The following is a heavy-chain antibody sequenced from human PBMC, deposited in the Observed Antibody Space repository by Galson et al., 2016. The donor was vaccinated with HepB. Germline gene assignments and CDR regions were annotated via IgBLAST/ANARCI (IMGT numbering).Heavy chain of an antibody. CDR2: ISRRSTYI. J-gene: IGHJ4*02. CDR1: GFMFSGYN. V-gene: IGHV3-21*01. CDR3: ARDRTTVNTNIDY. D-gene: IGHD4-11*01. Sequence: SLRLSCAASGFMFSGYNMSWVRPAPGKGLEWVSSISRRSTYIDYADSVWGRSTISRDDAKNSLHLQMNSLRAEDTAVYYCARDRTTVNTNIDYWVQGTLVTIFS.